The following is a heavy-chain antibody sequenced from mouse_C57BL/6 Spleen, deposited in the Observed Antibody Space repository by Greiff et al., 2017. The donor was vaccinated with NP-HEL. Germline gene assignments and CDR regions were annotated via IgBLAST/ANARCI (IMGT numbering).Heavy chain of an antibody. CDR3: ARGTAQAIAY. CDR2: IDPSDSYT. V-gene: IGHV1-50*01. Sequence: QVQLQQPGAELVKPGASVKLSCKASGYTFTSYWMQWVKQRPGQGLEWIGEIDPSDSYTNYNQKFKGKATLTVDTSSSTAYMQLSSLTSEDSAVYYCARGTAQAIAYWGQGTLVTVSA. D-gene: IGHD3-2*02. CDR1: GYTFTSYW. J-gene: IGHJ3*01.